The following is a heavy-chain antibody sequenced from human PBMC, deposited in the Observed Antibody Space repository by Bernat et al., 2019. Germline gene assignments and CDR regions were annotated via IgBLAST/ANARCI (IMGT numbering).Heavy chain of an antibody. J-gene: IGHJ1*01. D-gene: IGHD3-22*01. V-gene: IGHV4-4*02. CDR3: ARATYYYDSSGYIKYFQH. Sequence: QVQLQESGPGLVKPSGTLSLTCAVSGGSISSSNWWSWVRQPPGKGLEWIGEICHSGSTNYNPSLKSRVTISVDKSKNQFSLKLSSVTAADTAVYYCARATYYYDSSGYIKYFQHWGQGTLVTVSS. CDR1: GGSISSSNW. CDR2: ICHSGST.